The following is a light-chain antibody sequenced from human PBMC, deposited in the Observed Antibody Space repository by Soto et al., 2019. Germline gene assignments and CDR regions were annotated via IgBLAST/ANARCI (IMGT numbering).Light chain of an antibody. CDR3: SSYRSSSTVYV. CDR1: SSDVGDYNY. CDR2: DVS. V-gene: IGLV2-14*01. Sequence: QSALTQPASVSGSPGQSITISCTGTSSDVGDYNYVSWYQQHPGKAPKLLIYDVSNRPSGVSNRFSGSKSGNTASLTISGLQAEDEADYYCSSYRSSSTVYVFGTGTKVTVL. J-gene: IGLJ1*01.